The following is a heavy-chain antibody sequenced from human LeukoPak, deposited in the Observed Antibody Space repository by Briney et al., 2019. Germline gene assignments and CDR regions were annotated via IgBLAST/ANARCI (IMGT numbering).Heavy chain of an antibody. CDR3: ARGPPIQVAGDNADY. Sequence: ASVKVSCKASGYTFTAYYMHWVRQAPGQGLEWMGWINPNSGGTNYAQKFQGRVTMTRDTSISTAYMELSRLRSDDTAVYYCARGPPIQVAGDNADYWGQGSLVTVYS. V-gene: IGHV1-2*02. CDR1: GYTFTAYY. D-gene: IGHD6-19*01. J-gene: IGHJ4*02. CDR2: INPNSGGT.